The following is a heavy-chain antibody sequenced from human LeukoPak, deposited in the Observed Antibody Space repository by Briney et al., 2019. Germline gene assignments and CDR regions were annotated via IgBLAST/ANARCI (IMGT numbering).Heavy chain of an antibody. J-gene: IGHJ4*02. CDR3: ARPKSSSWPPGQLDY. D-gene: IGHD6-13*01. CDR1: GFTFSSYG. Sequence: GRSLRLSCAASGFTFSSYGMHWVRQAPGKGLEWVAVIWYDGSNKYYADSVKGRFTISRDNSKNTLYLQMNSLRAEDTAVYYCARPKSSSWPPGQLDYRGQGTLVTVSS. CDR2: IWYDGSNK. V-gene: IGHV3-33*01.